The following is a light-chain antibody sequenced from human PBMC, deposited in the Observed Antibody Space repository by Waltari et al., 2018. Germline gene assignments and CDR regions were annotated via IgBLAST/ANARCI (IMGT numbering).Light chain of an antibody. CDR2: WAC. Sequence: DFVMTQSPDSLAVSLGERATINCKSSQSFLFDSNNKNYLAWYQQKPGQPPKALIYWACTREYGVPDRFSGSGSGKEFTLTISSLQAEDVAIYYCQQYYNLPLTFGGGTKVEIK. CDR3: QQYYNLPLT. CDR1: QSFLFDSNNKNY. J-gene: IGKJ4*01. V-gene: IGKV4-1*01.